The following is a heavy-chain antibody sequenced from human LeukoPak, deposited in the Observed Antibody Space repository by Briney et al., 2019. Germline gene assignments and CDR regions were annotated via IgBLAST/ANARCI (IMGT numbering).Heavy chain of an antibody. CDR2: SNPSGGST. CDR1: GYTFTSYY. V-gene: IGHV1-46*01. Sequence: ASVKVSCKASGYTFTSYYMHWVRQAPGQGLEWMGISNPSGGSTSYAQKFQGRVTMTRDTSTSTVYLELSSLRSEDTAVYYCARDLSRAVAGNPFDYWGQGTLDTVSS. CDR3: ARDLSRAVAGNPFDY. D-gene: IGHD6-19*01. J-gene: IGHJ4*02.